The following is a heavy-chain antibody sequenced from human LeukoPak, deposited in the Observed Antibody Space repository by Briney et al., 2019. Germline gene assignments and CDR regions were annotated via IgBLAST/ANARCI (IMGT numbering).Heavy chain of an antibody. Sequence: SETLSLTCTVSGGSISSSSYYWSWIRQPPGKGLEWIGEINHSGSTNYNPSLKSRVTISVDTSKNQFSLKLSSVTAADTAVYYCARVAVYGSGSYYWHYYYMDVWGKGTTVTVSS. CDR3: ARVAVYGSGSYYWHYYYMDV. D-gene: IGHD3-10*01. J-gene: IGHJ6*03. CDR2: INHSGST. CDR1: GGSISSSSYY. V-gene: IGHV4-39*07.